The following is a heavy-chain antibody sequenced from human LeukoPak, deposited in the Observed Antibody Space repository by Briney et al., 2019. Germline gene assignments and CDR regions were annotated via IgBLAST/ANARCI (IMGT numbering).Heavy chain of an antibody. Sequence: GGSLRLSCAASGFTFSNYAMSWVRQAPGKGLEWVANINPDGDGMRFVDSVKGRFTMSRDNAQSSLHLQMNSLRVEDTAFYYCAAWTDRGYSYWGQGALVTVSS. CDR3: AAWTDRGYSY. V-gene: IGHV3-7*01. CDR2: INPDGDGM. J-gene: IGHJ4*02. D-gene: IGHD5-12*01. CDR1: GFTFSNYA.